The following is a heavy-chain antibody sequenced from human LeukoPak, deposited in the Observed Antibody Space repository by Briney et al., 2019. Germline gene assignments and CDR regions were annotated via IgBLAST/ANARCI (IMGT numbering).Heavy chain of an antibody. Sequence: SVKVSRKASGGTFSSYAISWVRQAPGQGLEWMGRIIPILGIANYAQKFQGRVTITADKSTSTAYMELGSLRSEDTAVYYCARDQPLDYDSSGYFPFIFDYWGQGTLVTVSS. J-gene: IGHJ4*02. CDR2: IIPILGIA. CDR1: GGTFSSYA. CDR3: ARDQPLDYDSSGYFPFIFDY. V-gene: IGHV1-69*04. D-gene: IGHD3-22*01.